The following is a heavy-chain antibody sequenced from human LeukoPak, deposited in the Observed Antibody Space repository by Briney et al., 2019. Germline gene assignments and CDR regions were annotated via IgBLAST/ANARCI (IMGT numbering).Heavy chain of an antibody. CDR3: AKDAGKVAAAGRGLDY. CDR2: ISWNSGSI. D-gene: IGHD6-13*01. V-gene: IGHV3-9*03. CDR1: GFTFDDYA. Sequence: GGSLRLSCAASGFTFDDYAMHWVRQAPGKGLEWVSGISWNSGSIGYADSVKGRFTISGDNDKNSLYLQMNSLRAEDMALYYCAKDAGKVAAAGRGLDYWGQGTLVTVSS. J-gene: IGHJ4*02.